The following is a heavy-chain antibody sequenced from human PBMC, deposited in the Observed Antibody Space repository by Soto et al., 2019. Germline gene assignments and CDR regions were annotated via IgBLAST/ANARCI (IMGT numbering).Heavy chain of an antibody. CDR1: GGSFSGYY. Sequence: KPSETLSLTCAVYGGSFSGYYWSWIRQPPGKGLEWIGEINHSGSTNYNPSLKSRVTISVDTSKNQFSLKLSSVTAADTAVYYCARAPARGLYYYYYYGMDVWGQGTTVTVSS. D-gene: IGHD2-2*01. J-gene: IGHJ6*02. CDR3: ARAPARGLYYYYYYGMDV. V-gene: IGHV4-34*01. CDR2: INHSGST.